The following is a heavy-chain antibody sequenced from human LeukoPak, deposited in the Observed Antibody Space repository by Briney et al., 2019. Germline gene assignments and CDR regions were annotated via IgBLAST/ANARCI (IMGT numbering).Heavy chain of an antibody. Sequence: ASVKVSCKASGYTFTGYYIHWVRQAPGQGLEWMGWVNPNTGVTNYAQTFQDRVTLTRDTSISTAYMELSRLRSDDTAVYYCTRDRGYDYFFDYWGQGTLVTVSS. CDR1: GYTFTGYY. V-gene: IGHV1-2*02. J-gene: IGHJ4*02. CDR2: VNPNTGVT. D-gene: IGHD5-12*01. CDR3: TRDRGYDYFFDY.